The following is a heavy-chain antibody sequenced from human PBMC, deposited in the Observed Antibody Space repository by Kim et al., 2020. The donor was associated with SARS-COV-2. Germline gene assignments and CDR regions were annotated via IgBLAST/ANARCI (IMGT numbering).Heavy chain of an antibody. V-gene: IGHV4-61*02. J-gene: IGHJ5*02. CDR1: GGSISSGSYY. D-gene: IGHD3-3*01. CDR3: AREEGRRGALEWLWQRFDP. Sequence: SETLSLTCTVSGGSISSGSYYWSWIRQPAGKGLEWIGRIYTSGSTNYNPSLKSRVTISVDTSKNQFSLKLSSVTAADTAVYYCAREEGRRGALEWLWQRFDPWGQGTLVTVSS. CDR2: IYTSGST.